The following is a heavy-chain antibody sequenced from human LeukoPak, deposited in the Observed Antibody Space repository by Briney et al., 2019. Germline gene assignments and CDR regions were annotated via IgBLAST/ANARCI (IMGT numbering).Heavy chain of an antibody. Sequence: ASVKVSCKASGGTFSSYAISWVRQAPGQGLEWMGGIIPIFGTANYAQKFQGRVTITTDESTSTAYMELSSLRSEDTAVYYCAGRLRDGIFGVATKFDPWGQGTLVTVSS. CDR3: AGRLRDGIFGVATKFDP. CDR2: IIPIFGTA. D-gene: IGHD3-3*01. V-gene: IGHV1-69*05. CDR1: GGTFSSYA. J-gene: IGHJ5*02.